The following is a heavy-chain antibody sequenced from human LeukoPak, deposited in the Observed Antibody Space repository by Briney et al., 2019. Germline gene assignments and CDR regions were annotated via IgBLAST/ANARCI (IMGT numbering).Heavy chain of an antibody. CDR3: ARESGETGFDY. Sequence: PGGSLRLSCAASGFTFSSYSMTWVRQAPGKGLEWVSSISSSSSYIYYADSVKGRFTISRDNAKNSLYLQMNSLRAEDTAVYYCARESGETGFDYWGQGTLVTVSS. J-gene: IGHJ4*02. CDR2: ISSSSSYI. D-gene: IGHD1-14*01. CDR1: GFTFSSYS. V-gene: IGHV3-21*01.